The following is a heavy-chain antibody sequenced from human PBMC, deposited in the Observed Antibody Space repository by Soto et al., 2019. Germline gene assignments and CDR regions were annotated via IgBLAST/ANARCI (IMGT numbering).Heavy chain of an antibody. CDR2: IKQDGGEK. V-gene: IGHV3-7*04. CDR3: AREGFRGVTCYYGMDV. Sequence: EVQLEESGGGLVQPGGSLRLSCAASGFTFSSYWMSWVRQAPGKGPEWVANIKQDGGEKYYVDSVKGRFTITRDNAKNSLYLQMNSLRAEDTAVYYCAREGFRGVTCYYGMDVWGQGTTVTVSS. D-gene: IGHD3-10*01. J-gene: IGHJ6*02. CDR1: GFTFSSYW.